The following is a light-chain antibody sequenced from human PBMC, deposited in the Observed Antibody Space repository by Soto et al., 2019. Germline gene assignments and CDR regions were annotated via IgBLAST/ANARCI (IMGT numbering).Light chain of an antibody. CDR1: EGISSY. CDR3: QQYYSYPPT. CDR2: AAS. J-gene: IGKJ2*01. V-gene: IGKV1-8*01. Sequence: AIRMTQSPSSFSASTGDRVTITCRASEGISSYLAWYQQKPGKAPKLLIYAASTLQSGVPSRFSGSGSGTDFTLTISCLQSEDSATYDCQQYYSYPPTFGQGTKLEIK.